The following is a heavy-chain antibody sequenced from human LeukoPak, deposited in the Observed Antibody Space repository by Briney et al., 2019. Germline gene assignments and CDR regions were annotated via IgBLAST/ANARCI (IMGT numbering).Heavy chain of an antibody. V-gene: IGHV3-15*01. CDR2: IRSETDGATT. CDR3: TTDLNQRLKWFGNPLDH. J-gene: IGHJ4*02. CDR1: GFTFSTYA. D-gene: IGHD3-10*01. Sequence: GGSLRLSCAASGFTFSTYAMSWVRQAPGKGLQWVGHIRSETDGATTDYAAAVRGRFTISRDDSKKMLYLEMNSLTTEDTAVYYCTTDLNQRLKWFGNPLDHWGQGTPVTVSS.